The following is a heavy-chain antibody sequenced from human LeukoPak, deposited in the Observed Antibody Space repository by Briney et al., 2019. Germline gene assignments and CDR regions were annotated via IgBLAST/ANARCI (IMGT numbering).Heavy chain of an antibody. J-gene: IGHJ4*02. CDR1: GFTFSSTW. CDR2: IKSHGSGT. Sequence: PGGSLRLSRAASGFTFSSTWMLWVRQAPGTGRVWVSDIKSHGSGTSYAVSVKGRFTISRDNAKHTVYLQMNSLRVEDTAVYYCAGGGGYSYATWGQGTLVTVSS. V-gene: IGHV3-74*01. D-gene: IGHD5-18*01. CDR3: AGGGGYSYAT.